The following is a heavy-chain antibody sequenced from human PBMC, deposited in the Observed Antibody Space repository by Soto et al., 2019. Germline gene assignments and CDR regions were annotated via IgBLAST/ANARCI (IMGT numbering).Heavy chain of an antibody. V-gene: IGHV5-51*01. CDR1: GYSFTSYW. CDR3: ARLDSLPAATYSYYGMDV. J-gene: IGHJ6*02. CDR2: IYPGDSDT. Sequence: PGESLKVSCKGSGYSFTSYWIGWVRQMPGKGLEWMGIIYPGDSDTRYSPSFQGQVTISADKSISTAYLQWSSLKASDTAMYYCARLDSLPAATYSYYGMDVWCQGPSVTVSS. D-gene: IGHD2-2*01.